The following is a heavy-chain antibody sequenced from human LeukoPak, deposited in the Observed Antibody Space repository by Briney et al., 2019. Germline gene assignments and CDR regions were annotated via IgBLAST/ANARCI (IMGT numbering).Heavy chain of an antibody. J-gene: IGHJ6*03. V-gene: IGHV3-7*01. Sequence: GSLRLSCAASGFTFSKFPMGWVRQAPGKGLEWVANIKQDGSEKYYVDSVKGRFTISRDNAKNSLYLQMNSLRAEDTAVYYCARKGYGYYYYMDVWGKGTTVTVSS. CDR1: GFTFSKFP. CDR2: IKQDGSEK. CDR3: ARKGYGYYYYMDV. D-gene: IGHD5-12*01.